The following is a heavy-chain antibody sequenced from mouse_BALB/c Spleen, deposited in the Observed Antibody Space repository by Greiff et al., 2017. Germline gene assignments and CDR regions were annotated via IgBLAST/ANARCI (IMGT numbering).Heavy chain of an antibody. D-gene: IGHD2-14*01. CDR1: GYTFTSYW. J-gene: IGHJ4*01. Sequence: VKLQESGAELARPGASVKLSCKASGYTFTSYWMQWVKQRPGQGLEWIGAIYPGDGDTRYTQKFKGKATLTADKSSSTAYMQLSSLASEDSAVYYCARRGTHAMDYWGQGTSVTVSS. V-gene: IGHV1-87*01. CDR2: IYPGDGDT. CDR3: ARRGTHAMDY.